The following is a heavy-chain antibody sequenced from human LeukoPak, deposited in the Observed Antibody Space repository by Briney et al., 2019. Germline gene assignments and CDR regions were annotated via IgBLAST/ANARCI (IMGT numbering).Heavy chain of an antibody. V-gene: IGHV3-33*06. CDR3: AKIVGATKRLDAFDI. Sequence: PGGSLRLSCSASLFTFSSYGMHWVRQAPGKGLEWVAVIWYDGSNKYYADSVKGRFTISRDNSKNTLYLQMNSLRAEDTAVYYCAKIVGATKRLDAFDIWGQGTMVTVSS. J-gene: IGHJ3*02. CDR1: LFTFSSYG. D-gene: IGHD1-26*01. CDR2: IWYDGSNK.